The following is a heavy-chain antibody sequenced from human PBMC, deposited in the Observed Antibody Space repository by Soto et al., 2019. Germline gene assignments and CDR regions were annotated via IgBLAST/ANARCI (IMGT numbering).Heavy chain of an antibody. CDR1: GGSFSSGNYY. Sequence: SETLSLTCTVAGGSFSSGNYYWSWIRQPPGKGLEWIGNIFNTRDAYYNPSLKSRVTISIDTSKSQFSLSLRSVTAADTAVYYCARVGGIQVWSEIDYWGQGILVTVS. J-gene: IGHJ4*02. CDR2: IFNTRDA. D-gene: IGHD5-18*01. V-gene: IGHV4-30-4*01. CDR3: ARVGGIQVWSEIDY.